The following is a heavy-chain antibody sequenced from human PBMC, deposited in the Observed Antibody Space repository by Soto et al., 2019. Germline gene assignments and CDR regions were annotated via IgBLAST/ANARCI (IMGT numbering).Heavy chain of an antibody. V-gene: IGHV4-34*01. J-gene: IGHJ4*02. CDR1: GGSISSYY. CDR2: INHSGST. Sequence: SETLSLTCTVSGGSISSYYWSWIRQPPGKGLDWIGEINHSGSTNYNPSLKSRATISVDTSKNQFSLKLTSVTAADTAVYYCARHDYGGFGLWGQGTLVTVSS. CDR3: ARHDYGGFGL. D-gene: IGHD4-17*01.